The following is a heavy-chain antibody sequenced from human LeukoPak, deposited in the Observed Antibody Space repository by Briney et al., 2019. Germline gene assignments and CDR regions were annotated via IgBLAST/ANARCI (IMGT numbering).Heavy chain of an antibody. D-gene: IGHD5-24*01. J-gene: IGHJ4*02. CDR3: ARGGRDGYNIY. V-gene: IGHV3-53*04. Sequence: GGSLRLSCAASGFTVSSNYMSWVRQAPGKGLEWVSVIYSGGSTYYADSVKGRFTISRHNSKNTLYLQMNSLRVEDTAVYYCARGGRDGYNIYWGQGTLVTVSS. CDR2: IYSGGST. CDR1: GFTVSSNY.